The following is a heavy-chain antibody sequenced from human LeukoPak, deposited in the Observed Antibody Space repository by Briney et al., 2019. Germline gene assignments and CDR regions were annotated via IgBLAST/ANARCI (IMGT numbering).Heavy chain of an antibody. CDR2: IYYSGIT. D-gene: IGHD3-9*01. Sequence: SETLSLTCTVSGGSISSSSYYWGWIRQPPGKGLKWIGSIYYSGITYYNPSLKSRVTISVDTSKNQFSLKLSSVTAADTAMYYCAREAYDVLTSDWFDPWGQGTLVTVSS. CDR3: AREAYDVLTSDWFDP. J-gene: IGHJ5*02. V-gene: IGHV4-39*02. CDR1: GGSISSSSYY.